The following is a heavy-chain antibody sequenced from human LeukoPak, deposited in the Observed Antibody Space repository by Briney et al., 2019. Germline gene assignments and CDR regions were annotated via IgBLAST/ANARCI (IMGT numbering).Heavy chain of an antibody. D-gene: IGHD2-15*01. CDR3: ARDSICSGGSCYNYYYTDV. CDR1: GYTFTNYD. CDR2: ISAYSGRT. V-gene: IGHV1-18*01. Sequence: GASVKVSCKASGYTFTNYDISWVRQPPGQGLEWMGWISAYSGRTNYSQNLQGRVTMTTDTSTNKAYLELRRLRAADTAVYYCARDSICSGGSCYNYYYTDVWKKGSSVTVSS. J-gene: IGHJ6*03.